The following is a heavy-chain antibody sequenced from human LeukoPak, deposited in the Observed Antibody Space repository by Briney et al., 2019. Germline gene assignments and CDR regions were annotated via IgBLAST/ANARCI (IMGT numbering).Heavy chain of an antibody. V-gene: IGHV4-59*01. J-gene: IGHJ6*02. CDR1: GGSITRYY. CDR2: IFYNGST. Sequence: SETLSLTCTVYGGSITRYYWTWIRQPPGKGLEWIGYIFYNGSTNYNPSLKSRVTLSLDTSKNQFSLKLNSVTAADTAVYYCARDGCSSTSCYSDYCYGMDVWGRGTTVTVSS. CDR3: ARDGCSSTSCYSDYCYGMDV. D-gene: IGHD2-2*01.